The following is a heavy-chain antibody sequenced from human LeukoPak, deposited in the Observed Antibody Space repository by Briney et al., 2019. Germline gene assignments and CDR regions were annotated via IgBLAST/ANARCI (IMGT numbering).Heavy chain of an antibody. V-gene: IGHV4-59*01. J-gene: IGHJ4*02. CDR2: IYYSGST. CDR3: AREGKMGGVDY. Sequence: PSETLSLTCTVSGGSISSYYWSWIRQPPGKGLEWIGYIYYSGSTNYNPSLKSRVTISVDTSKNQFSLKLSSVTAADTAVYYCAREGKMGGVDYWGQGTLVTVSS. D-gene: IGHD2-21*01. CDR1: GGSISSYY.